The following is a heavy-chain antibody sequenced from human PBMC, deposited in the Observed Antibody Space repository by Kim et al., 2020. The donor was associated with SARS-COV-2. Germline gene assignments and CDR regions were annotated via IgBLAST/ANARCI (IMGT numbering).Heavy chain of an antibody. J-gene: IGHJ4*02. CDR2: IDPSAGTK. CDR1: GNTFSSYY. Sequence: ASVKVSCKASGNTFSSYYFHWVRQAPGQGLEWMGLIDPSAGTKIYAQRFQGRVSVTSDTPTSTVYMEVSSLRSEDTAMYCCARSSGWYRGFDYWGQGTVV. V-gene: IGHV1-46*01. CDR3: ARSSGWYRGFDY. D-gene: IGHD6-19*01.